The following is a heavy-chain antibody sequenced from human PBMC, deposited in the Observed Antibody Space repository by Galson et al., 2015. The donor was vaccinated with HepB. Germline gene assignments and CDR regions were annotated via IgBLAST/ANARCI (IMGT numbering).Heavy chain of an antibody. V-gene: IGHV5-10-1*01. CDR3: GRQSYNWNERGPMDV. CDR1: GYRFTTHW. Sequence: QSGAEVKKPGESLRISCNGSGYRFTTHWISWVRQRPGKGLEWMGRINPSDSYTYYSPSFQGHVSISTDNSSNSVYLLWSTLQASDTAIYYCGRQSYNWNERGPMDVWGQGTTVTVSS. D-gene: IGHD1-1*01. J-gene: IGHJ6*02. CDR2: INPSDSYT.